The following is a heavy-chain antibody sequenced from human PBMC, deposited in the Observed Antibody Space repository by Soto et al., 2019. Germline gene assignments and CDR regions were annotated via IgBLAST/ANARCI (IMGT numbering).Heavy chain of an antibody. CDR2: IIPIFGTA. J-gene: IGHJ3*02. CDR3: ARPYSSSFRDAFDS. CDR1: GGTFSSYA. D-gene: IGHD6-6*01. V-gene: IGHV1-69*13. Sequence: ASVKVSCKASGGTFSSYAISWVRQAPGQGLEWMGGIIPIFGTANYAQKFQGRVTITADEFTSTAYMELSSLRSEDTAVYYCARPYSSSFRDAFDSWGQGTMVTVSS.